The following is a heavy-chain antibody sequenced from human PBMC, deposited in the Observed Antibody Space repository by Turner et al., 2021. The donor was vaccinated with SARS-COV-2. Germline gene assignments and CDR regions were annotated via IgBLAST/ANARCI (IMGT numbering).Heavy chain of an antibody. J-gene: IGHJ1*01. V-gene: IGHV4-39*05. Sequence: QLLVQESGPALVKPSETPSLPCTVSAVSITSNSHYWGWVRQPPGKGLEWIGITYYPGGSYYNPSLRGRVTISVVPSQNQFSLILRSVTAADTAVYYCVTSVRRSGYFQRWGQGSLVSVSS. CDR2: TYYPGGS. CDR1: AVSITSNSHY. CDR3: VTSVRRSGYFQR.